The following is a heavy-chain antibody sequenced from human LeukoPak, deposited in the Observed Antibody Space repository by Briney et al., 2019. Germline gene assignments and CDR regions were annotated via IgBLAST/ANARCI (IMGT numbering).Heavy chain of an antibody. Sequence: GGSLRLSCAASGFTFSSYAMHWVRQAPGKGLEWVAVISYDGSNKYYADSVKGRFTISRDNSKNTLYLQMNSLRAEDTAVYYGARDKVAVAGDDTLDYWGQGTLVTVSS. CDR1: GFTFSSYA. CDR3: ARDKVAVAGDDTLDY. J-gene: IGHJ4*02. V-gene: IGHV3-30-3*01. D-gene: IGHD6-19*01. CDR2: ISYDGSNK.